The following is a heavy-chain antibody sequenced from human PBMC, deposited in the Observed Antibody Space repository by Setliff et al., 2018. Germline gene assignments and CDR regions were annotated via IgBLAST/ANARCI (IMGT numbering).Heavy chain of an antibody. CDR2: ISAYNGNT. CDR3: ARVGVYYYDSSGYHRSPYYYYYGMDV. D-gene: IGHD3-22*01. CDR1: GYTFTSYG. J-gene: IGHJ6*02. V-gene: IGHV1-18*01. Sequence: ASVKVSCKASGYTFTSYGISWVRQAPGQGLEWMGWISAYNGNTNYAQKLQGRVTMTTDTSTSTAYMELGSLRSDDTAVYYCARVGVYYYDSSGYHRSPYYYYYGMDVWGQGTTVTVSS.